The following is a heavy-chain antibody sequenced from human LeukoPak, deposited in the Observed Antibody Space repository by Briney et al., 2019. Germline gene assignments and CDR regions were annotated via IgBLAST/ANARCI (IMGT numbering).Heavy chain of an antibody. J-gene: IGHJ5*02. D-gene: IGHD3-3*01. CDR3: ARGYDFWSGYGHNWFDP. CDR1: GGSFSGYY. CDR2: INHSGST. Sequence: SENLSLTCAVYGGSFSGYYWSWIRQPPGKGLEWIGEINHSGSTNYNPSLKSRVTISVDTSKNQFSLKLSSVTAADTAAYYCARGYDFWSGYGHNWFDPWGQGTLVTVSS. V-gene: IGHV4-34*01.